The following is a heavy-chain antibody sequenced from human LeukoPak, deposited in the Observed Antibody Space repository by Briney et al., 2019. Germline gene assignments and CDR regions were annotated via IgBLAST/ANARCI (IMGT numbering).Heavy chain of an antibody. D-gene: IGHD5-18*01. CDR3: AKDMGGYSYGYDY. J-gene: IGHJ4*02. CDR1: GFTFDDYA. V-gene: IGHV3-9*01. CDR2: ISWNSGSI. Sequence: GRSLRLSCAASGFTFDDYAMHWVRQAPGKGVEWVSGISWNSGSIDYADSVKGRFTISRDNAKNSLYLQMNSLRAENTALYYCAKDMGGYSYGYDYWGQGTLVTVSS.